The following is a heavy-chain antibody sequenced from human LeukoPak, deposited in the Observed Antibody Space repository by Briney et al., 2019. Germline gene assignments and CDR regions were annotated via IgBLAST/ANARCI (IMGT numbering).Heavy chain of an antibody. CDR2: ISPSGTDI. CDR3: TRRGYYYMDV. V-gene: IGHV3-11*01. Sequence: GGSLRLSCAVSGFTFTDTYMTWIRQAPGKGLESLSYISPSGTDISYADSVKGRFTISRDNAKNSLYLQMNSLRAEDTAVYYYTRRGYYYMDVWGKGTTVTVSS. CDR1: GFTFTDTY. J-gene: IGHJ6*03.